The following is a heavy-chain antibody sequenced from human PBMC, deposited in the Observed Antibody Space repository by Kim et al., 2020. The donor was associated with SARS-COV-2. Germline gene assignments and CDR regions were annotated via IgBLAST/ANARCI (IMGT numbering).Heavy chain of an antibody. CDR2: INSDGSST. Sequence: GGSLRLSCAVSGFTFSNYWMHWVRQAPGKGLVWVSRINSDGSSTNYADSVKGRFTISRDNAKNTLYLQMNSLRAEDTAVYYCARAGYGFDPWGQGTLVTVSS. CDR1: GFTFSNYW. V-gene: IGHV3-74*01. D-gene: IGHD3-9*01. CDR3: ARAGYGFDP. J-gene: IGHJ5*02.